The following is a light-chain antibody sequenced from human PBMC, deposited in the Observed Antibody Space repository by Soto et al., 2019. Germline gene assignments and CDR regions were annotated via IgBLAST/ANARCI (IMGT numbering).Light chain of an antibody. Sequence: EIVLTQSPGTLSLSPGARAPLSCRASQSVSSSYLAWYQQKPGQAPRLLIYGASSRATGIPDRFSGSGSGTDFTLTISRLEPEDFAVYYCQQYGSSALTFGGGTKVDI. CDR2: GAS. CDR3: QQYGSSALT. V-gene: IGKV3-20*01. CDR1: QSVSSSY. J-gene: IGKJ4*01.